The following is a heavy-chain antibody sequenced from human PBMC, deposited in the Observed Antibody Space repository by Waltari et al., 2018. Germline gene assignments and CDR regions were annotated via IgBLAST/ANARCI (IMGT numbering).Heavy chain of an antibody. D-gene: IGHD6-13*01. V-gene: IGHV3-13*01. J-gene: IGHJ3*02. Sequence: EVQLVESGGGLVQPGGSLRLSCAASGFTFSSYDMHWVRHATGKGLEWVSAIGTAGDTYYPGSVKGRFTISRENAKNSLYLQMNSLRAEDTAVYYCARWGLAAAGWGAFDIWGQGTMVTVSS. CDR2: IGTAGDT. CDR1: GFTFSSYD. CDR3: ARWGLAAAGWGAFDI.